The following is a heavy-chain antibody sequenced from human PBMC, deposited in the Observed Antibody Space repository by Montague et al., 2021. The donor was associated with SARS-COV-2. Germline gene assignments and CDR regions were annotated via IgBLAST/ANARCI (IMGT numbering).Heavy chain of an antibody. CDR3: AREAEIFAVVMSPLFY. CDR2: ICYDGSNK. V-gene: IGHV3-33*01. Sequence: SLRLSCSASGFTFSSYGMHWVRQAPGKGLEWLSVICYDGSNKYYXDSVKGRFTISRDSSKNTLYLQINSLRAEDTAVYYCAREAEIFAVVMSPLFYWGQGTLVTVSS. D-gene: IGHD3-3*01. CDR1: GFTFSSYG. J-gene: IGHJ4*02.